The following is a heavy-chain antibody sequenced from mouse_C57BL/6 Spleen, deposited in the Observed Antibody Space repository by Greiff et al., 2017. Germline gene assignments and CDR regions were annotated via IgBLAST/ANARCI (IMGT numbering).Heavy chain of an antibody. D-gene: IGHD1-1*01. V-gene: IGHV1-64*01. J-gene: IGHJ4*01. CDR1: GYTFTSYW. Sequence: VQLQQPGAELVKPGASVKLSCKASGYTFTSYWMHWVKQRPGQGLEWIGMIHPNSGSTNYNEKFKSKATLTVDKSSSTAYMQRSSLTSEDSAVYYCARGDYGSFTYYAMDYWGQGTSVTVSS. CDR3: ARGDYGSFTYYAMDY. CDR2: IHPNSGST.